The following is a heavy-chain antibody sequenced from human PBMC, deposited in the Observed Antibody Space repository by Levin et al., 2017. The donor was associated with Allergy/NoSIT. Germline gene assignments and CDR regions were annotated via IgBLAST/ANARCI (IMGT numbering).Heavy chain of an antibody. CDR2: ISGSTGAT. V-gene: IGHV3-48*01. Sequence: PGGSLRLSCAASGFILSSYSVHWVRQAPGKGLEWISYISGSTGATSYADSVRGRFTISRDNAKNSLYLQMNSLRAEDTAVYYCARKAGWYCEYWGQGTLVTVSS. CDR3: ARKAGWYCEY. D-gene: IGHD6-19*01. J-gene: IGHJ4*02. CDR1: GFILSSYS.